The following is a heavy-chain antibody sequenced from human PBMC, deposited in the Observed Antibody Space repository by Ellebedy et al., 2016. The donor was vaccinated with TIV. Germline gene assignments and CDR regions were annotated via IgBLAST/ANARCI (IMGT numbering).Heavy chain of an antibody. V-gene: IGHV2-70*11. D-gene: IGHD6-19*01. CDR3: ARVNASGWALDY. J-gene: IGHJ4*02. Sequence: SGPTLVKPTQTLTLTCTFSGFSLSTSGMSVSWIRQPPGKALEWLARIDWDDDKYYSTSLKSRLTISKDTSKNQVVLTMTSVEAVDTATYYCARVNASGWALDYWGQGTLVTVSS. CDR2: IDWDDDK. CDR1: GFSLSTSGMS.